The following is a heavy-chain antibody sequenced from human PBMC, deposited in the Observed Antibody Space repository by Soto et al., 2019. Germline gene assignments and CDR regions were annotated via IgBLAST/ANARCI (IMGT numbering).Heavy chain of an antibody. CDR1: GGSISSYY. Sequence: SETLSHTCTVSGGSISSYYWSWIRQSPGRGLEWIGYIYNSGSTNYNPSLKSRVTISVDTSKNQFSLKLSSVTAADTAVYYCARAYDSSGYYYGFGAFDIWGQGTMVTVSS. CDR3: ARAYDSSGYYYGFGAFDI. CDR2: IYNSGST. V-gene: IGHV4-59*01. D-gene: IGHD3-22*01. J-gene: IGHJ3*02.